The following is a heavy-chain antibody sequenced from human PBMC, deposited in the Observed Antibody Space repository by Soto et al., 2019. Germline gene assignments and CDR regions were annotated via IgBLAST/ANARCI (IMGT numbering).Heavy chain of an antibody. CDR3: ASPAFRGSYRDY. D-gene: IGHD1-26*01. J-gene: IGHJ4*02. Sequence: GGSLRLSCAASGFTFSSYEMNWVRQAPGKGLEWVSYISSSGCTIYYADSVKGRFTISRDNAKNSLYLQMNSVRAEDTAVYYCASPAFRGSYRDYWGQGNLVTVSS. CDR2: ISSSGCTI. CDR1: GFTFSSYE. V-gene: IGHV3-48*03.